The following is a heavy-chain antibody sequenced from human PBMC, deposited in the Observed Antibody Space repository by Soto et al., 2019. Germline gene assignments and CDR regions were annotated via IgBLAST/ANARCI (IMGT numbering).Heavy chain of an antibody. Sequence: VQLLASGGGLVQPGGSLRLSCAASGFTFGTYAMTWVRQAPGKGLEWVSAISGSGGSTYSADSVKGRFTISRDNSKNTLYLQMNSLRAEDTAVYYCAKFWGYCSGGGCYSFDYWGQGTLVTVSS. D-gene: IGHD2-15*01. J-gene: IGHJ4*02. CDR3: AKFWGYCSGGGCYSFDY. CDR2: ISGSGGST. CDR1: GFTFGTYA. V-gene: IGHV3-23*01.